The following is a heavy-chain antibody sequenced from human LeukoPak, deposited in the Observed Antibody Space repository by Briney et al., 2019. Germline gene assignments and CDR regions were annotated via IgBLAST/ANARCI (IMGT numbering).Heavy chain of an antibody. V-gene: IGHV4-4*07. CDR1: GGSISSYY. Sequence: PSETLSLTCTVSGGSISSYYWSWIRQPAGKGLEWIGHIYTSGSTTYNPSLKSRVTISVDTSKNQFSLKLSSVTAADTAVYYCARGGDYYDIFPFDYWGQGTLVTVSS. CDR3: ARGGDYYDIFPFDY. CDR2: IYTSGST. J-gene: IGHJ4*02. D-gene: IGHD3-22*01.